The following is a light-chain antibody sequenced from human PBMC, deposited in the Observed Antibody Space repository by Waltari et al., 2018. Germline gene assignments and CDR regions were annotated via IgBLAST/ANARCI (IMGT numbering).Light chain of an antibody. Sequence: DIQMTQSPASLAASLGDRVTITCRPSQSVTTSLNWYQQKSGEPPKLLSPAASSFQSGVPSRFSGSGSGTDFTLTITHLQPEDVATYFCQQSHSPPFTFGPGTKV. V-gene: IGKV1-39*01. CDR1: QSVTTS. CDR2: AAS. CDR3: QQSHSPPFT. J-gene: IGKJ3*01.